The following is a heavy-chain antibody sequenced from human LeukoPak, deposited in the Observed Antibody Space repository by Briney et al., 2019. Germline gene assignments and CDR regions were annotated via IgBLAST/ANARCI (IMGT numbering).Heavy chain of an antibody. CDR2: IFPGDSDT. V-gene: IGHV5-51*01. Sequence: WESLKISCKVSGYSFTSYWIGWVRQKPGKGLEWMGIIFPGDSDTRYSPSSQGQVTISADKSISTAYLQWSSLKASDTAMYYCARRLTYDSRAYYCLDYWGQGTLVTVSS. D-gene: IGHD3-22*01. J-gene: IGHJ4*02. CDR1: GYSFTSYW. CDR3: ARRLTYDSRAYYCLDY.